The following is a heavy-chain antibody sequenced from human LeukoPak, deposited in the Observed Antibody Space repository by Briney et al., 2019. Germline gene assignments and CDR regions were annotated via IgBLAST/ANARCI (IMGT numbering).Heavy chain of an antibody. CDR2: ISTYNGHT. V-gene: IGHV1-18*01. J-gene: IGHJ4*02. Sequence: ASVKVPCKGSGYTFTSYAISWVRQAPGQGLEWMGWISTYNGHTNYAQKFQGRVTMTRDTSISTAYMELSRLRSDDTAVYYCARDRGIAVAGTVDYWGQGTLVTVSS. CDR1: GYTFTSYA. CDR3: ARDRGIAVAGTVDY. D-gene: IGHD6-19*01.